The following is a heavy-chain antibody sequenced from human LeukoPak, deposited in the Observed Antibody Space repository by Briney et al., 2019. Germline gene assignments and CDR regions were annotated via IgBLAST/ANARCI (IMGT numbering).Heavy chain of an antibody. CDR3: ARAVKTGTTGYGMDV. CDR2: INHSGST. Sequence: SETLSLTCAVYGGSFSGYYWSWIRQPPGKGLEWIGEINHSGSTNYNPSLKSRVTISVDTSKNQFSLKLSSVTAADTAVYYCARAVKTGTTGYGMDVWGQGTTVTVSS. D-gene: IGHD1-7*01. V-gene: IGHV4-34*01. CDR1: GGSFSGYY. J-gene: IGHJ6*02.